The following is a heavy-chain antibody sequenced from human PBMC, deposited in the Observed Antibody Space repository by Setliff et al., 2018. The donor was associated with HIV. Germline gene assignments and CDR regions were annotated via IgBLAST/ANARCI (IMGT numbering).Heavy chain of an antibody. CDR3: AKAPETYYYYMDV. J-gene: IGHJ6*03. CDR2: ISPDNGNT. CDR1: GYTFTDYF. V-gene: IGHV1-2*02. Sequence: GASVKVSCKASGYTFTDYFIHWVRQAPGQGLEWMGWISPDNGNTRISQRFRGSVTMTRDRSINTAYMELSGLTSDDTAVYYCAKAPETYYYYMDVWGKGTTVTVSS.